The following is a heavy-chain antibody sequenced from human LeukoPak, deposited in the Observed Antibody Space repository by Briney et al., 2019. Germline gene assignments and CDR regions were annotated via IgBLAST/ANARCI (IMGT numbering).Heavy chain of an antibody. V-gene: IGHV4-30-4*08. CDR2: IYYSGST. CDR1: GGSISSGDYY. J-gene: IGHJ6*02. D-gene: IGHD4-23*01. CDR3: ARESTVITGQGRIFTGNCHGMDV. Sequence: SQTLSLTCTVSGGSISSGDYYWSWIRQPPGKGLEWIGYIYYSGSTHYNPSLKSQVTITVDTSKDQFSLKLRSVTAADTAEYYCARESTVITGQGRIFTGNCHGMDVWGHGTTVIVSS.